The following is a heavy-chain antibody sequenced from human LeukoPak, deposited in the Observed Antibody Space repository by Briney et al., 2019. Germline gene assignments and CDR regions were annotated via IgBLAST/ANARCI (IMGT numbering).Heavy chain of an antibody. CDR2: MNPNSGNT. D-gene: IGHD3-9*01. V-gene: IGHV1-8*01. CDR1: GYTFTSYD. CDR3: ARDGGGERYFDWLLSNTYYFYGMDV. Sequence: ASVKVSCKASGYTFTSYDINWVRQATGQGLEWMGWMNPNSGNTGYAQKFQGRVTMTRNTSISTAYMELSSLRSEDTAVYYCARDGGGERYFDWLLSNTYYFYGMDVWGQGATVAVSS. J-gene: IGHJ6*01.